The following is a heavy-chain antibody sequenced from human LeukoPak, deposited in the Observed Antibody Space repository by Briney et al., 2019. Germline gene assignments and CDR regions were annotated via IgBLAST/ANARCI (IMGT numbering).Heavy chain of an antibody. Sequence: SETLSLTCTVSGGSISSYYWTWIRQPPGKGLEWIGYIYYSGSTNYNPSLKSRVTISVDTSKNQFSLKLSSVTAADTAVYYCARVRNSGYDSGIDYGGQGTLVTVSS. CDR1: GGSISSYY. J-gene: IGHJ4*02. CDR2: IYYSGST. D-gene: IGHD5-12*01. V-gene: IGHV4-59*01. CDR3: ARVRNSGYDSGIDY.